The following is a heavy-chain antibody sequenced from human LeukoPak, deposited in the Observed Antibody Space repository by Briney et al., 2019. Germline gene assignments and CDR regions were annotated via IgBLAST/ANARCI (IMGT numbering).Heavy chain of an antibody. D-gene: IGHD1-1*01. Sequence: GGSLRLSCAASRFTFSSYGMHWVRQAPGKGLEWVAYIQYDGSNAQYADSVKGRFTISRDNAKNSLYLQMNTLTAQDTAVYYCAITTGTTGDAFDIWGQGTMVTVSS. V-gene: IGHV3-30*02. CDR3: AITTGTTGDAFDI. CDR1: RFTFSSYG. J-gene: IGHJ3*02. CDR2: IQYDGSNA.